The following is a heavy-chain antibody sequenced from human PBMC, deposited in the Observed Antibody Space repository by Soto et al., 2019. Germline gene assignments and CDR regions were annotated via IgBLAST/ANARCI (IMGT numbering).Heavy chain of an antibody. J-gene: IGHJ5*02. V-gene: IGHV2-5*02. D-gene: IGHD3-16*01. Sequence: QITLKESGPALVKPTQTLTLTCSFSGFSLTTAGMGVGWIRQPPGKAPEWVALVYWDDDKRYNPSLRSRLTITKDTYKNLVVVTLTAMDPVDTGTYYCARRGTSSAAAGWFDPWGQGILVTVSS. CDR3: ARRGTSSAAAGWFDP. CDR1: GFSLTTAGMG. CDR2: VYWDDDK.